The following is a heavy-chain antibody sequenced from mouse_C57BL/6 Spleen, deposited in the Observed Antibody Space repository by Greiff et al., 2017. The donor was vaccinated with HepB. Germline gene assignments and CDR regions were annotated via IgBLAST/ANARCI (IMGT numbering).Heavy chain of an antibody. CDR3: VRGLTGDWYFDV. CDR1: GFTFNTYA. V-gene: IGHV10-3*01. Sequence: EVQRVESGGGLVQPKGSLKLSCAASGFTFNTYAMHWVRQAPGKGLEWVARIRSKSSNYATYYADSVKDRFTISRDDSQSMLYLQMNNLKTEDTAMYYCVRGLTGDWYFDVWGTGTTVTVSS. J-gene: IGHJ1*03. D-gene: IGHD4-1*01. CDR2: IRSKSSNYAT.